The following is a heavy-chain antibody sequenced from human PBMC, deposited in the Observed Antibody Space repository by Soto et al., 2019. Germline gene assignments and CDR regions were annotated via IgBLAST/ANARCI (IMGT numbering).Heavy chain of an antibody. Sequence: GESLRPACGASGFTSSNVWMSGVGQAPGKGLEWVGRNKSKTDCGTTDYAAPVKGRFTISRDDSKNTLYLQMNSLKTEDTAVYYCTTAPERADYRGQGTLVTVSS. CDR3: TTAPERADY. V-gene: IGHV3-15*01. CDR1: GFTSSNVW. CDR2: NKSKTDCGTT. J-gene: IGHJ4*02.